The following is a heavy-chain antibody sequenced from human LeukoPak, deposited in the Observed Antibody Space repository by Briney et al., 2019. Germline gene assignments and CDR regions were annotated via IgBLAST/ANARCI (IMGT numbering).Heavy chain of an antibody. D-gene: IGHD3/OR15-3a*01. CDR2: IYYSGST. V-gene: IGHV4-59*01. J-gene: IGHJ4*02. CDR1: GGSISSYY. Sequence: KPSETLSLTCTVSGGSISSYYWSWIRQPPGKGLEWIGYIYYSGSTNYNPSLKSRVTISVDTSKNQFSLKLTSVTAADTAVYYCAREGRYYYDVSIEFWGQGSLVTVSS. CDR3: AREGRYYYDVSIEF.